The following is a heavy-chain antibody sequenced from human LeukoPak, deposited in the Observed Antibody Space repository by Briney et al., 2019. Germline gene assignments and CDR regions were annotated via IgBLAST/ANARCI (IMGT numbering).Heavy chain of an antibody. J-gene: IGHJ4*02. V-gene: IGHV3-15*01. CDR1: GFTLNNAW. D-gene: IGHD2-8*01. CDR3: STDAVVYPQFDY. Sequence: KPGGSLTLSCPASGFTLNNAWMSWARQAPGKGLEWVGLIKSKTDVGRTDYAAHVKGRFTISRDDSEHTLYLEMNRLRTEGTAVYYCSTDAVVYPQFDYWGQGTLVTVSS. CDR2: IKSKTDVGRT.